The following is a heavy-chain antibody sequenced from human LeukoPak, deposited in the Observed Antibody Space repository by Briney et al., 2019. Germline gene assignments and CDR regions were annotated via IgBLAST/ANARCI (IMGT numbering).Heavy chain of an antibody. D-gene: IGHD3-22*01. J-gene: IGHJ4*02. V-gene: IGHV3-23*01. CDR3: AKMYDSSGYPWYFDY. Sequence: GGSLRLSCAASGFTFSSYAMSGVRQAPGRGLEWVSAISGSGGSTYYADSVKGRFTISRDNSKNTLYLQMNSLRAEDTAVYYCAKMYDSSGYPWYFDYWGQGTLVTVSS. CDR1: GFTFSSYA. CDR2: ISGSGGST.